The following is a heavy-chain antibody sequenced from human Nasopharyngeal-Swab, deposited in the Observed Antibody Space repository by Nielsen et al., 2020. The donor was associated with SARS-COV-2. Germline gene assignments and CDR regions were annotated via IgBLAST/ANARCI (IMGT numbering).Heavy chain of an antibody. D-gene: IGHD6-13*01. V-gene: IGHV3-15*07. CDR3: ARDLSSIWTSGLGV. CDR1: GITVNNAW. Sequence: GGSLRLSCAVSGITVNNAWMNWVRQAPGKGLEWVGRIKRKVDGGATDYAAHVRGRFTISRDDSKNTLSLQMSSLRTEDTALYYCARDLSSIWTSGLGVWGQGTTVIVSS. J-gene: IGHJ6*02. CDR2: IKRKVDGGAT.